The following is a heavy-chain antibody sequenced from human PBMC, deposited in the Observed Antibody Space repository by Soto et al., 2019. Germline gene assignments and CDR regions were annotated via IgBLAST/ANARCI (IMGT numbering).Heavy chain of an antibody. Sequence: QVQLQESGPGLMKPSQTLSLICTVSGGSISNDGYYWSWIRQHPGKGLEWIGYIFYSGTTYYNPSLKSRITMSVDTSKDQFSLKLHSLTAADTAVYYCVGDHVVTAHYYGMDVWGQGTTVTISS. V-gene: IGHV4-31*03. J-gene: IGHJ6*02. D-gene: IGHD2-15*01. CDR2: IFYSGTT. CDR3: VGDHVVTAHYYGMDV. CDR1: GGSISNDGYY.